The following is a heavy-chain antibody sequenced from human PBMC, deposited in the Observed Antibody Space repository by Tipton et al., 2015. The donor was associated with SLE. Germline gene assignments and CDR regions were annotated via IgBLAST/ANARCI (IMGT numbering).Heavy chain of an antibody. D-gene: IGHD3-10*01. CDR1: GFTFSSYD. CDR2: IGTAGDT. Sequence: SLRLSCAASGFTFSSYDMHWVRQATGKGLEWVSAIGTAGDTCYPGSVKGRFTISRENAKNSMYLQMNSLRAGDTAVYYCARALGFGEYKDAFDIWGQGTMVTVSS. CDR3: ARALGFGEYKDAFDI. V-gene: IGHV3-13*04. J-gene: IGHJ3*02.